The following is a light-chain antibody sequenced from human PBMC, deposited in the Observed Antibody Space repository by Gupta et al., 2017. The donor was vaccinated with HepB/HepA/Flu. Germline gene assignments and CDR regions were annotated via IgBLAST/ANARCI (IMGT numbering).Light chain of an antibody. CDR2: GTS. V-gene: IGKV3-20*01. J-gene: IGKJ4*01. Sequence: VLTQSPRTLSLSPGERATISCRASESVTSPYLARHQQKPSPAPMHLSYGTSRSATGIPDRCSGSGSGSDFTLTSTRLEPEDSAVYYCQQYTSSPTFGGGTKVEIK. CDR3: QQYTSSPT. CDR1: ESVTSPY.